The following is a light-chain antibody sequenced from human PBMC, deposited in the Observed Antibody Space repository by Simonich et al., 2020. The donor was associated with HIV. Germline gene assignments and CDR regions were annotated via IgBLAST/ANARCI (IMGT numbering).Light chain of an antibody. Sequence: QSVLTQPPSVSGAPRQWVSISCSGSSSNIGNNAVDWHQQLPGKAPKLLIFYDDLLPSGISDRFSGSKSGTSASLAISGLQSDDEAYYYCASWDDRSWVFGGGTKLTVL. J-gene: IGLJ3*02. CDR2: YDD. V-gene: IGLV1-36*01. CDR1: SSNIGNNA. CDR3: ASWDDRSWV.